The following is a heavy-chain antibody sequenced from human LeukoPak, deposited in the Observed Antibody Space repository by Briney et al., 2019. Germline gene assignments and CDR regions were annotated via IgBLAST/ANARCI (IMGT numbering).Heavy chain of an antibody. CDR2: INPNSGGT. D-gene: IGHD4-4*01. Sequence: ASVKVSCKASGYTFTGYYMHWVRQAPGQGLEWMGWINPNSGGTNYAQKFQGRVTMTRDTSISTAYMELSRLRSDDTAVYYCARAADYSNYVGWFDPWGQGTLVTVSS. CDR1: GYTFTGYY. CDR3: ARAADYSNYVGWFDP. V-gene: IGHV1-2*02. J-gene: IGHJ5*02.